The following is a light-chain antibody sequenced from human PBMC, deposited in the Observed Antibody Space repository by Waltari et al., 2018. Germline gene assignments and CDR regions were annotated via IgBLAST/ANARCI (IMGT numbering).Light chain of an antibody. J-gene: IGKJ3*01. CDR3: QQYYNWPLT. CDR1: RSVTNM. CDR2: DAS. V-gene: IGKV3-15*01. Sequence: GPLSRRASRSVTNMLAWYQQKPGQAPRLLMYDASTRAAGIPARFSGSESGTEFTLTINSLQSEDFAVYFCQQYYNWPLTFGPGTKVDIK.